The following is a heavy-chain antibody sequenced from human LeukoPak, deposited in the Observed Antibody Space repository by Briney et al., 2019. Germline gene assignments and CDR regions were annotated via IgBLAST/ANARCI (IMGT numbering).Heavy chain of an antibody. V-gene: IGHV1-18*01. D-gene: IGHD6-13*01. Sequence: GASVKVSCKASGYTFTSYGISWVRQAPGQGLEWMGWISAYNGNTNYAQKLQGRVTMTTDTSTSTAYMELRSLRSDDTAVYYCARSQGYSSSLRSRNWFDPWGQGTLVTVSS. CDR2: ISAYNGNT. CDR3: ARSQGYSSSLRSRNWFDP. J-gene: IGHJ5*02. CDR1: GYTFTSYG.